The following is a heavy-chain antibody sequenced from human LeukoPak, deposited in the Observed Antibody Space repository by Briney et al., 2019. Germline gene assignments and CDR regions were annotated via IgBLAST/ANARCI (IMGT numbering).Heavy chain of an antibody. CDR2: IYYSGST. J-gene: IGHJ5*02. V-gene: IGHV4-59*01. CDR1: GGSISSYY. CDR3: ARDGGHRLLWFGDHTAGWFDP. Sequence: SETLSLTCTVSGGSISSYYWSWIRQPPGKGLEWIGYIYYSGSTNYNPSLKSRVTISVDTSKNQFSLKLSSVTAADTAVYYCARDGGHRLLWFGDHTAGWFDPRGQGTLVTVSS. D-gene: IGHD3-10*01.